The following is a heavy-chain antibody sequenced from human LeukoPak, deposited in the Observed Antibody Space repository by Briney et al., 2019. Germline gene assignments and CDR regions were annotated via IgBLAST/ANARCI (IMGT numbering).Heavy chain of an antibody. J-gene: IGHJ6*02. CDR1: GYTFTSYG. CDR2: ISAYNGNT. Sequence: ASVKVSCTASGYTFTSYGISWVRQAPGQGLAWMGWISAYNGNTNYAQKLQGRVTMTTDTSTSTAYMELRSLRSDDTAVYYCARDCCCSSTSCYVRGLDYYYGMDVWGQGTTVTVSS. V-gene: IGHV1-18*01. D-gene: IGHD2-2*01. CDR3: ARDCCCSSTSCYVRGLDYYYGMDV.